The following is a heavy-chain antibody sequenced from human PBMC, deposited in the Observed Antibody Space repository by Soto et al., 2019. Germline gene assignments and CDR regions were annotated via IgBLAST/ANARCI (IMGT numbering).Heavy chain of an antibody. CDR3: ARDVSGVPAAPGN. D-gene: IGHD2-2*01. CDR2: IIPIFGTA. J-gene: IGHJ4*02. CDR1: GGTFSSYA. Sequence: SVKVSCKASGGTFSSYAISWVRQAPGQGLEWMGGIIPIFGTANYAQKFQGRVTITADESTSTAYMELSSLRSEDTAVYYCARDVSGVPAAPGNWGQGTLVTVSS. V-gene: IGHV1-69*13.